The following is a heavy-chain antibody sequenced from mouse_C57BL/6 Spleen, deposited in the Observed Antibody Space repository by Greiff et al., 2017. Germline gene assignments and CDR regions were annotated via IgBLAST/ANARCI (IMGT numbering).Heavy chain of an antibody. J-gene: IGHJ1*03. D-gene: IGHD1-1*01. V-gene: IGHV1-39*01. CDR3: ARGGGSSYGWYFDV. CDR2: INPNYGTT. Sequence: VQLQQSGPELVKPGASVKISCKASGYSFTDYNMNWVKQSNGTSLEWIGVINPNYGTTNYNQKFKGKATLTVDQSSSTAYMQLNSLTSEDSAVYYCARGGGSSYGWYFDVWGTGTTVTVSS. CDR1: GYSFTDYN.